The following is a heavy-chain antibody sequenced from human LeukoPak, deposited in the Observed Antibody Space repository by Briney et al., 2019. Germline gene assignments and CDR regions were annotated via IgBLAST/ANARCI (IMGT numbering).Heavy chain of an antibody. CDR1: GFTFSSYG. V-gene: IGHV3-30*02. J-gene: IGHJ6*02. D-gene: IGHD3-10*01. CDR3: ANGYYYGSGRTYGMDV. Sequence: GGSLRLSCAASGFTFSSYGMHRVRQAPGKGLEWVAFIRYDGSNKYYADSVKGRFTISRDNSKNTLYLQMNSLRAEDTAVYYCANGYYYGSGRTYGMDVWGQGTTVTVSS. CDR2: IRYDGSNK.